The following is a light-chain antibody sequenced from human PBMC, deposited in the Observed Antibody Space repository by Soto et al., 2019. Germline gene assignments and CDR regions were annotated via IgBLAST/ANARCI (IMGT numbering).Light chain of an antibody. V-gene: IGKV1-39*01. CDR3: QQSYSTPYT. J-gene: IGKJ2*01. Sequence: DIQMTQSPSSLSASVGDRVTITCRASQSISSYLNWYQQKPGKAPKLLIYAASSLQSGVPSRFSGSGSGTYFTLTISSLQPEDFATYHCQQSYSTPYTFGQGTKLEIK. CDR1: QSISSY. CDR2: AAS.